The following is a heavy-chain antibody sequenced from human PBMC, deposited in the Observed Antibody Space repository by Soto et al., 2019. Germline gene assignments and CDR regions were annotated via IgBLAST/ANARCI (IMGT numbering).Heavy chain of an antibody. CDR1: GGSISSDDYY. V-gene: IGHV4-30-4*01. D-gene: IGHD4-4*01. CDR2: IYYTGST. J-gene: IGHJ5*02. Sequence: SETLFLTCTVSGGSISSDDYYWSWIRQPPGKGLEWIGYIYYTGSTYYNPSLKSRVTMSVDTSKNQFSLKLTSVTAADTAVYFCARDRTTENWFDPWGQGTLVTVSS. CDR3: ARDRTTENWFDP.